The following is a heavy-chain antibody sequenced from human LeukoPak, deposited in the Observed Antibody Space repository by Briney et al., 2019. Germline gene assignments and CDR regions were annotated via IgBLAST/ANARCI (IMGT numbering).Heavy chain of an antibody. Sequence: SVKVSCKASGGTFSSYGISWVRQAPGQGLEWMGGIIPIFGTANYAQKFQGRVTITADESTSTAYMELRSLRSDDTAVYYCARGWAFRAPADYWGQGTLVTVSS. V-gene: IGHV1-69*13. CDR1: GGTFSSYG. CDR2: IIPIFGTA. J-gene: IGHJ4*02. D-gene: IGHD1-26*01. CDR3: ARGWAFRAPADY.